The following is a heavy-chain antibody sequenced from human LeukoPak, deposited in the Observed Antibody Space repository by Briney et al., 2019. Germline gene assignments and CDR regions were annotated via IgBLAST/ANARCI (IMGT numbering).Heavy chain of an antibody. Sequence: SVKVSCKASGGTFSSYAISWVRQAPGQGLEWMGGIIPIFGTASYAQKFQGRVTITEDESTSTAYMELSSLRSEDTAVYYCAREPVGYCSGGSCYSGSFDWFDPWGQGTLVTVSS. D-gene: IGHD2-15*01. J-gene: IGHJ5*02. V-gene: IGHV1-69*13. CDR3: AREPVGYCSGGSCYSGSFDWFDP. CDR1: GGTFSSYA. CDR2: IIPIFGTA.